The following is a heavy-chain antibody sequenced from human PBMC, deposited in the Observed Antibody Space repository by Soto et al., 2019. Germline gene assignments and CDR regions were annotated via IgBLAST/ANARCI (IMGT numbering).Heavy chain of an antibody. Sequence: GGSLRLSCAASGFTFSSYGMHWVRQAPGKGLEWVAVISYDGSNKYYADSVKGRFTISRDNSKDTLYLQMNSLRAEDTAVYYCTTVWSSWDSSGYKPRGFDYRGQGTLVTGSS. CDR2: ISYDGSNK. D-gene: IGHD3-22*01. CDR1: GFTFSSYG. J-gene: IGHJ4*02. V-gene: IGHV3-30*03. CDR3: TTVWSSWDSSGYKPRGFDY.